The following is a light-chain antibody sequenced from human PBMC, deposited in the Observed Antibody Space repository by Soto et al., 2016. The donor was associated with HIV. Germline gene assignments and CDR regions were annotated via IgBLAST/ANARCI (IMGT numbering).Light chain of an antibody. CDR1: KGISNY. J-gene: IGKJ2*01. CDR2: AAS. V-gene: IGKV1-8*01. Sequence: AIRMTQSPSSFSASTGDRVSITCRASKGISNYLAWYQQKPGKAPKLLIYAASSLQSGVPSRFSGSGSGTDFTLTISSLQPEDFATYYCQQSYSTLYTFGQGTKLEIK. CDR3: QQSYSTLYT.